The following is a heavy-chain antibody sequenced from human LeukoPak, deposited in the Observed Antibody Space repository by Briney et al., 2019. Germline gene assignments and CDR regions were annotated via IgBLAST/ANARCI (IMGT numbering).Heavy chain of an antibody. CDR3: ARDAPQVSAAGVLAS. V-gene: IGHV3-53*01. CDR2: MYSRGDT. Sequence: GGSLRLSCAASGFTVSDNYMSWVRQAPGKGLEWVSVMYSRGDTYYADSVKGRFTFSRDISKNTLYLQMNGLRTEDTAMYYCARDAPQVSAAGVLASWGQGTLVTVSS. J-gene: IGHJ5*02. CDR1: GFTVSDNY. D-gene: IGHD6-13*01.